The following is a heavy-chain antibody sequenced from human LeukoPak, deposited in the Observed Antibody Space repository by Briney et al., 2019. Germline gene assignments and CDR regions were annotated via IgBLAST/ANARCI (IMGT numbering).Heavy chain of an antibody. CDR2: ISSSSSYI. Sequence: GGSLGLSCAASGFTFNNYWMNWVRQAPGKGLEWVSSISSSSSYIYYADSVKGRFTISRDNAKNSLYLQMNSLRAEDTAVYYCARASGSPTPGDDAFDIWGQGTMVTVSS. V-gene: IGHV3-21*01. D-gene: IGHD1-26*01. CDR1: GFTFNNYW. CDR3: ARASGSPTPGDDAFDI. J-gene: IGHJ3*02.